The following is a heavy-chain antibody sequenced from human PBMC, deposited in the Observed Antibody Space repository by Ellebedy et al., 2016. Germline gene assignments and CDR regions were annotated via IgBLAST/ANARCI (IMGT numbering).Heavy chain of an antibody. CDR3: RPGHYANY. V-gene: IGHV3-23*01. D-gene: IGHD4-17*01. J-gene: IGHJ4*02. CDR1: EFNLGNYF. CDR2: INGGGYTT. Sequence: GESLKISCTASEFNLGNYFMSWVRQAPGKGLEWVSTINGGGYTTYFADCVRGRFAISRDNSKNMVFLQMNSLGTADTAMYYCRPGHYANYWGQGTLVTVSS.